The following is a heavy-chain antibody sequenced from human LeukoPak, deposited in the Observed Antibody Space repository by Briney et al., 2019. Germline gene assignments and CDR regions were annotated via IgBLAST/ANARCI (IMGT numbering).Heavy chain of an antibody. V-gene: IGHV1-2*02. CDR1: GSTFTGYY. J-gene: IGHJ4*02. CDR2: INPNSGGT. Sequence: GASVKVSCKASGSTFTGYYMHWVRQAPGQGLEWMGWINPNSGGTNYAQKFQGRVTMTRDTSISTAYMELSRLRSDDTAVYYCARDKQVIAAAGTPHYSGQGTLVTVSS. CDR3: ARDKQVIAAAGTPHY. D-gene: IGHD6-13*01.